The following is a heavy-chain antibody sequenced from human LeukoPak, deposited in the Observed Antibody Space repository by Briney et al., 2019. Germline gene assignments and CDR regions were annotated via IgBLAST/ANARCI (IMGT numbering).Heavy chain of an antibody. D-gene: IGHD6-13*01. V-gene: IGHV3-9*01. CDR3: AKAQGIAAAGTDY. Sequence: GGSLRLSCAASGFTFDDYAMHWVRQAPEKGLEWVSGISWNSGSIGCADSVKGRFTISRDNAKNSLYLQMNSLRAEDTALYYCAKAQGIAAAGTDYWGQGTLVTVSS. CDR2: ISWNSGSI. J-gene: IGHJ4*02. CDR1: GFTFDDYA.